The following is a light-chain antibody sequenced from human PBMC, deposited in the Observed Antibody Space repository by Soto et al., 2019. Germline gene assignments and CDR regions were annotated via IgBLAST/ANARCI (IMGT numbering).Light chain of an antibody. CDR2: EVT. Sequence: QSVLTQPASVSGSPGQSIIISCSGTSSDVGGYNLVSWYRQHPGNAPKLLIYEVTNRPSGVSNRFSGSKSGNTASLTISGLQAEDEADYYCISYTTSGTYVFGTGTKVTV. V-gene: IGLV2-14*01. CDR3: ISYTTSGTYV. J-gene: IGLJ1*01. CDR1: SSDVGGYNL.